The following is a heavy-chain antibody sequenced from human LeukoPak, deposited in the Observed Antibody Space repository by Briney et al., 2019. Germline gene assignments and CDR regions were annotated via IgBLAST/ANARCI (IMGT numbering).Heavy chain of an antibody. Sequence: SGGSLRLSCAASGFTVSSNYMSWVRQAPGKGLEWVSYISSSSSTIYYADSVKGRFTISRDNAKNSLYLQMNSLRDEDTAVYYCARESRERGYSYGFVDYWGQGTLVTVSS. CDR2: ISSSSSTI. CDR3: ARESRERGYSYGFVDY. J-gene: IGHJ4*02. CDR1: GFTVSSNY. V-gene: IGHV3-48*02. D-gene: IGHD5-18*01.